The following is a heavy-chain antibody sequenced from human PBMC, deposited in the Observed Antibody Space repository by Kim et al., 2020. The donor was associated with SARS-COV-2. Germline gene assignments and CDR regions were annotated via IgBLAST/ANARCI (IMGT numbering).Heavy chain of an antibody. Sequence: GGSLILSCAASGFTFVEYAMHWVRQAPGKGLEWVSGSSWNSGSIGYADSVKGRFTISRDNAKNSLYLQMNSLRAEDTALDYCAKIKDRIRVFTGPFGYWGQGTLVTVSS. V-gene: IGHV3-9*01. CDR2: SSWNSGSI. CDR1: GFTFVEYA. D-gene: IGHD3-9*01. CDR3: AKIKDRIRVFTGPFGY. J-gene: IGHJ4*02.